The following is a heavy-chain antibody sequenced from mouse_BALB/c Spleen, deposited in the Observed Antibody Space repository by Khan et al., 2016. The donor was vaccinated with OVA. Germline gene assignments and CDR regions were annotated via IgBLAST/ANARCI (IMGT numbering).Heavy chain of an antibody. V-gene: IGHV5-4*02. D-gene: IGHD1-1*01. CDR2: ISDGGSYT. Sequence: EVELVESGGGLVKPGGSLKLSCAASGFTFSDYYMYWVRQTPEKRLEWVATISDGGSYTYSPDSVKGRFTISRDNAKNNLYLQMSSLKSEDTAMYDCARAGYCGFAYWGQGTLVTVSA. CDR3: ARAGYCGFAY. CDR1: GFTFSDYY. J-gene: IGHJ3*01.